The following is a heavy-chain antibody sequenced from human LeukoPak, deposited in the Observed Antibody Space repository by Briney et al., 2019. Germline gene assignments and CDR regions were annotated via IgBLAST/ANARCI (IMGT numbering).Heavy chain of an antibody. CDR1: GFTFSNYA. D-gene: IGHD3-16*02. V-gene: IGHV3-23*01. Sequence: GGSLRLSCAASGFTFSNYAMSWVRQAPGRGLEWVSTISGSGGNTYYADSVRGRFTIPRDNSKNTLYLQMNSLRAEDKAVYYCVRSNYVWGSYRYYFDYWGQGTLVTVSS. CDR3: VRSNYVWGSYRYYFDY. J-gene: IGHJ4*02. CDR2: ISGSGGNT.